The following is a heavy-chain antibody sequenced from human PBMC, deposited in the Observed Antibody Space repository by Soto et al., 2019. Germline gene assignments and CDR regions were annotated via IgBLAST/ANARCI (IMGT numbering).Heavy chain of an antibody. CDR2: INPNSGGT. V-gene: IGHV1-2*04. Sequence: ASVKVSCKASGYTFTGYYMHWVRQAPGQGLEWMGWINPNSGGTNYAQKFQGWVTMTRDTSISTAYMELSRLRSDDTAVYYCARSRIVGGYHYYYGMDVWGQGTTVTVSS. D-gene: IGHD1-26*01. CDR1: GYTFTGYY. J-gene: IGHJ6*02. CDR3: ARSRIVGGYHYYYGMDV.